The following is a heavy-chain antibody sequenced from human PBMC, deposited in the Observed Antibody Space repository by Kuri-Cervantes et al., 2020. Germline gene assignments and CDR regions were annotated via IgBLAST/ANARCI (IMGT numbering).Heavy chain of an antibody. CDR1: GGSISRSSYH. J-gene: IGHJ3*02. CDR3: ARAGRSCSGGSCYFYAFDI. Sequence: SETLSLTCTVSGGSISRSSYHWGWIRQPPGKGLEWIGSIYHSGSTYYNPSLKSRVTISVDTSKNQFSLKLTSVTAADTAVYYCARAGRSCSGGSCYFYAFDIWGQGTMVTVSS. D-gene: IGHD2-15*01. CDR2: IYHSGST. V-gene: IGHV4-39*07.